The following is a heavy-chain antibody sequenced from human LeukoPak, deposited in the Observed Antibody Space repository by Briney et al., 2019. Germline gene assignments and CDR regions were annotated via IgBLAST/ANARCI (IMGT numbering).Heavy chain of an antibody. CDR3: ARGPLVAATLVYWSRQYYFDY. CDR1: GASIDSYY. J-gene: IGHJ4*02. CDR2: IYYSGTT. V-gene: IGHV4-59*01. D-gene: IGHD2-15*01. Sequence: SETLSLACTISGASIDSYYWSWIRQPPGKGLEWIGYIYYSGTTNYNPSLKRRVTISVDTSKNQFSLKLSSVTAADTAVYYCARGPLVAATLVYWSRQYYFDYWGQGTLVTVSS.